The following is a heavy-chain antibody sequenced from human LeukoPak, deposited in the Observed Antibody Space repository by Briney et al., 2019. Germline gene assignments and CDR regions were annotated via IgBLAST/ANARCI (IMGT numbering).Heavy chain of an antibody. J-gene: IGHJ5*02. Sequence: PSQTLSLTCTVSGGSISSGGYYWSWIRQHPGKGLEWVGYIYYSGSTYYNPSVKSRVTISVDTSKNQFSLKLSSVNAADTAVYYCARVGPERREALKWFDPWGQGTLVTVSS. D-gene: IGHD1-1*01. CDR1: GGSISSGGYY. V-gene: IGHV4-31*03. CDR3: ARVGPERREALKWFDP. CDR2: IYYSGST.